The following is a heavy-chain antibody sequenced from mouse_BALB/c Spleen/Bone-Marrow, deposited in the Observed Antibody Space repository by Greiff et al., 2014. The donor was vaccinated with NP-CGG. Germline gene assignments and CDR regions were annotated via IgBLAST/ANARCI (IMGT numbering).Heavy chain of an antibody. J-gene: IGHJ2*01. CDR2: INPSNGGT. CDR3: TRGRTWDFDY. Sequence: VKLQESGAELVKPGASVKLSCKASGYTFTSYYMYWVKQRPGQGLEWIGEINPSNGGTNFNEKSKSRATLTVDKSSSTAYMQLSSLTSEDSAVYYCTRGRTWDFDYWGQGTTLTVSS. D-gene: IGHD4-1*01. CDR1: GYTFTSYY. V-gene: IGHV1S81*02.